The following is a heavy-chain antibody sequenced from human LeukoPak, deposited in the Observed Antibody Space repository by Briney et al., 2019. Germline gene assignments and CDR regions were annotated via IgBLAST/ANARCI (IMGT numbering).Heavy chain of an antibody. CDR2: INPSGGRT. CDR3: ARPHYDFWSGYSGVEYFQH. Sequence: ASVKVSCKASGYTFTSYYMHWVRQAPGQGLEWMGIINPSGGRTSYAQKFQGRVTMTRDTSTSTVYMELSSLRSEDTAVYYCARPHYDFWSGYSGVEYFQHWGQGTLVTVSS. J-gene: IGHJ1*01. CDR1: GYTFTSYY. V-gene: IGHV1-46*01. D-gene: IGHD3-3*01.